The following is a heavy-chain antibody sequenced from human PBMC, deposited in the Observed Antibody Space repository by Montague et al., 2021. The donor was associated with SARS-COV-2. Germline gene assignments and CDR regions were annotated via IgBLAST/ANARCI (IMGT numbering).Heavy chain of an antibody. Sequence: SETLSLTCAVSGGSISSSNWWSWVRQPPGKGLEWIGEIYHSGSTNYNPSLKSRVTISVDKSKNQFSLKLRSVTAADTAVYYCARGGVGLWFGRALDYWGQGTLVTVSS. CDR1: GGSISSSNW. CDR3: ARGGVGLWFGRALDY. J-gene: IGHJ4*02. CDR2: IYHSGST. V-gene: IGHV4-4*02. D-gene: IGHD3-10*01.